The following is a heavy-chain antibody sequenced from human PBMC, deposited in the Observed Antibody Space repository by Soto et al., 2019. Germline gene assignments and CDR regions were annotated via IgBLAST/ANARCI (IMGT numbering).Heavy chain of an antibody. V-gene: IGHV1-3*01. CDR2: INAGNGNT. Sequence: GASVKVSCKASGYTFTSYAMHWVRQAPGQRLEWMGWINAGNGNTKYSQKFQGRVTITRDTSASTAYMELSSLRSEDTAVYYCAYHTSRWYVGNFDYWGQGTLVTVSS. D-gene: IGHD6-13*01. J-gene: IGHJ4*02. CDR1: GYTFTSYA. CDR3: AYHTSRWYVGNFDY.